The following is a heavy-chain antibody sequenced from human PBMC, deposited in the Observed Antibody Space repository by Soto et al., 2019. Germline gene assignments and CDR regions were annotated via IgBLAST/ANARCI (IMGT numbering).Heavy chain of an antibody. CDR3: AREIGTVTTTYDAFDI. CDR1: GFTFSSYA. J-gene: IGHJ3*02. V-gene: IGHV3-30-3*01. CDR2: ISYDGSNK. D-gene: IGHD4-17*01. Sequence: QVQLVESGGGVVQPGRSLRLSCAASGFTFSSYAMHWVRQAPGKGLEWVAVISYDGSNKYYADSVKGRFTISRDNSKNTLYLQMNSLRAEDTAVYYCAREIGTVTTTYDAFDIWGQGTMVTVSS.